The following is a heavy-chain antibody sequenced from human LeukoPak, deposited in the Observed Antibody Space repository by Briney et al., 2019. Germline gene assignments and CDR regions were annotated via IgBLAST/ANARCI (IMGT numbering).Heavy chain of an antibody. Sequence: SETLSLTCTVSGGSISSGFYFWSWIRQHPGKGLEWIGHIYYSGSTYYNPSLRSRVTISVDTSKIQLSLKLSSVSAADTAVYYCARDSPYAPRAFDSWGQGTLVTVSS. CDR1: GGSISSGFYF. CDR2: IYYSGST. J-gene: IGHJ4*02. V-gene: IGHV4-31*03. D-gene: IGHD2-2*01. CDR3: ARDSPYAPRAFDS.